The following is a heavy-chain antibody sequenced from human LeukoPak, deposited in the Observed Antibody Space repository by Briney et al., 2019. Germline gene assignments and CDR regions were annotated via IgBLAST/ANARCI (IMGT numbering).Heavy chain of an antibody. J-gene: IGHJ4*02. V-gene: IGHV1-69*13. Sequence: ASVKVSCKASGGTFSSYVISWVRQAPGQGLEWMGGIIPIFGTANYAQKFQGRVTITADESTSTAYMELSSLRSEDTAVYYCARPKGRIVVVPAAYTLDYWGQGTLVTVSS. D-gene: IGHD2-2*01. CDR1: GGTFSSYV. CDR3: ARPKGRIVVVPAAYTLDY. CDR2: IIPIFGTA.